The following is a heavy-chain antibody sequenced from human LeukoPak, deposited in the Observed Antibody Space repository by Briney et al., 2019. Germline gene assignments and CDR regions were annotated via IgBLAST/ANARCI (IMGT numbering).Heavy chain of an antibody. CDR3: ARVSSWYGGLDY. D-gene: IGHD6-13*01. CDR1: GYTFTGYY. Sequence: GASVKVSCKASGYTFTGYYMHWVRQAPGQGLEWMGWTNPNSGGTKNAQKFQGRVTMTRDTSISTAYMELSSLRSDDTAVYYCARVSSWYGGLDYWGQGTLVTVSS. V-gene: IGHV1-2*02. CDR2: TNPNSGGT. J-gene: IGHJ4*02.